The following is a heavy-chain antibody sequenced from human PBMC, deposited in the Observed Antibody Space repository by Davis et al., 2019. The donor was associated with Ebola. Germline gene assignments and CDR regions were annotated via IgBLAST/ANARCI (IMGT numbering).Heavy chain of an antibody. CDR2: ISYDGSNK. Sequence: PGGSLRLSCAASGFTFSSYGMHWVRQAPGQGLEWVAVISYDGSNKYYADSVKARFTISRANSKNTLYLQMNSLRAEDTAVYYCAKDDCSSTSCYQWRFLEWLEGDYYYYGMDVWGQGTTVTVSS. V-gene: IGHV3-30*18. CDR3: AKDDCSSTSCYQWRFLEWLEGDYYYYGMDV. CDR1: GFTFSSYG. D-gene: IGHD2-2*01. J-gene: IGHJ6*02.